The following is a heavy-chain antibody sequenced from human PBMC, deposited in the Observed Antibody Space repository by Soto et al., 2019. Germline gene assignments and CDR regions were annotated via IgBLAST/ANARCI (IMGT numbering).Heavy chain of an antibody. CDR1: GGTFSSYA. CDR2: IILIFGTA. D-gene: IGHD3-9*01. Sequence: QVQLVQSGAEVKKPGSSVKVSCKASGGTFSSYAISWVRQDPGQGLEWMGGIILIFGTANYAQKFQGRVTITADESTSTAYMELSSLRSEDTAVYYCARGSYYDILTGYRNWFDPWGQGTLVTVSS. J-gene: IGHJ5*02. V-gene: IGHV1-69*01. CDR3: ARGSYYDILTGYRNWFDP.